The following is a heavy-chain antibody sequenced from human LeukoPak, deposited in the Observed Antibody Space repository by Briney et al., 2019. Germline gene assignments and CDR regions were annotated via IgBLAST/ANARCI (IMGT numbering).Heavy chain of an antibody. Sequence: ASETLSLTCTVSGGSISSYYWSWIRQPPGKGLEWIGYIYYSGSTNYNPSLKSRVTISVDTSKNQFSLKLSSVTAADTAVYYCARNQYYYGSGYLDVWGQGTTVTVSS. CDR3: ARNQYYYGSGYLDV. CDR2: IYYSGST. CDR1: GGSISSYY. D-gene: IGHD3-10*01. J-gene: IGHJ6*02. V-gene: IGHV4-59*01.